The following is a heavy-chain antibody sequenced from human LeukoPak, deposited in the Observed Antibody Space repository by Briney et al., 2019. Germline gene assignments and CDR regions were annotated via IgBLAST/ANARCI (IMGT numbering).Heavy chain of an antibody. V-gene: IGHV3-21*01. CDR1: GFTFSSYS. CDR2: ISSSNSYI. Sequence: GGPLRLSCAASGFTFSSYSMNWVRQAPGKGLEGVSSISSSNSYIYYADSVKGRFPISRDNAKTSLYLQMNSLRAEDTAVYYCAWYQLGRKIDYMDVWGKGTTVTVSS. CDR3: AWYQLGRKIDYMDV. J-gene: IGHJ6*03. D-gene: IGHD2-2*01.